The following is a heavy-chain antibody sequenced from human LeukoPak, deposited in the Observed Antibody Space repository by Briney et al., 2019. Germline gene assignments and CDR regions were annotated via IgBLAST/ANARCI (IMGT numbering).Heavy chain of an antibody. CDR2: ISSSGST. V-gene: IGHV4-61*02. Sequence: SETLSLTCTVSGDSISSGDYYWSWIRQPAGTGLEWIGRISSSGSTNYNPSLKSRVTISVDTSKNQFSLKLSSVTAADTAVYFCARGPYSYDSSGAFDIWGQGTTVTVSS. CDR1: GDSISSGDYY. D-gene: IGHD3-22*01. CDR3: ARGPYSYDSSGAFDI. J-gene: IGHJ3*02.